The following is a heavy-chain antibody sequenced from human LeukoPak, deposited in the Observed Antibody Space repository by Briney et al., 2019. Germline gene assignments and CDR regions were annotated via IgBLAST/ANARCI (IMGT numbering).Heavy chain of an antibody. Sequence: SETLSLTCTVSGGSISSYYWGWIRQPPGKGLEWIGYIYYSGSTNYNPSLKSRVTISVDTSKNQFSLKLSSVTAADTAVYYCARSLLTPYYYGSGSYYNVNWFDPWGQGTLVTVSS. CDR3: ARSLLTPYYYGSGSYYNVNWFDP. J-gene: IGHJ5*02. CDR2: IYYSGST. V-gene: IGHV4-59*01. CDR1: GGSISSYY. D-gene: IGHD3-10*01.